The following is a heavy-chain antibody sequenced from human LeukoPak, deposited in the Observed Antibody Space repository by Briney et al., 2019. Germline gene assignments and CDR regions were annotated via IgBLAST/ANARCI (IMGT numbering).Heavy chain of an antibody. J-gene: IGHJ4*02. CDR1: GGSISSYY. CDR3: ARGLRYGDIYYFDY. CDR2: IYYSGST. V-gene: IGHV4-59*01. Sequence: SETLSLTCTVSGGSISSYYWSWIRQPPGKGLEWIGYIYYSGSTNYNPSLKSRVTISVDTSKNQFSLKLSSVTAADTAVYYCARGLRYGDIYYFDYWGQGTLVTVSS. D-gene: IGHD4-17*01.